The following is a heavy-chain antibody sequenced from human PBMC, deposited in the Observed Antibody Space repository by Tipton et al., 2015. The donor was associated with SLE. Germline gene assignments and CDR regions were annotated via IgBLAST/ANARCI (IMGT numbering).Heavy chain of an antibody. V-gene: IGHV4-38-2*02. CDR3: ARGEAAAGLDY. CDR2: IYHSGST. CDR1: GYSISSGYY. D-gene: IGHD6-13*01. Sequence: TLSLTCTVSGYSISSGYYWGWIRQTPGKGLEWIGSIYHSGSTYYNPSLKSRVTISVDTSKNQFSLKLSSVTAADTAVYYCARGEAAAGLDYWGQGTLVTVSS. J-gene: IGHJ4*02.